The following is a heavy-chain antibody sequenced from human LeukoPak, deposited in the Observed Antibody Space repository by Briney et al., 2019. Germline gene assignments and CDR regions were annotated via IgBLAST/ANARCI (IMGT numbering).Heavy chain of an antibody. Sequence: PGRSLRLSCAASGFTFSSYVMHCVRQAPGKGLEWVACIAEDGSNEKYTDSVKGRFTISRDNSNNTLYLRMNSLRAEDTGVYYCAKDRETTSSGTFDYWGQGTLVTVSS. J-gene: IGHJ4*02. V-gene: IGHV3-30*18. D-gene: IGHD1-1*01. CDR3: AKDRETTSSGTFDY. CDR1: GFTFSSYV. CDR2: IAEDGSNE.